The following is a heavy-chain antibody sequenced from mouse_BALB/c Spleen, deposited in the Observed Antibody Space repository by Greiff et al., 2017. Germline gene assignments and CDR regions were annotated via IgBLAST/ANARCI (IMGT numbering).Heavy chain of an antibody. V-gene: IGHV1S81*02. CDR1: GYTFTSYY. D-gene: IGHD2-4*01. J-gene: IGHJ2*01. CDR3: TSNDYDGFDY. CDR2: INPSNGGT. Sequence: QVQLQQSGAELVKPGASVKLSCKASGYTFTSYYMYWVKQRPGQGLEWIGEINPSNGGTNFNEKFKSKATLTVDKSSSTAYMQLSSLTSEDSAVYYCTSNDYDGFDYWGQGTTLTVSS.